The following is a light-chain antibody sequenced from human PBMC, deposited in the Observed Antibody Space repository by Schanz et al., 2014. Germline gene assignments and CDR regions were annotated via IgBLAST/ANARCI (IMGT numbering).Light chain of an antibody. CDR3: ASNPSTSPWV. V-gene: IGLV2-8*01. Sequence: QSALTQPPSASGAPGQSVNISCTGTSSDVGGHDYVSWYQHHPGKAPKVMIYQVTKRPSGVPDRFSGSKSGNTASLTVSGLQAEDEGDYNCASNPSTSPWVFGGGPNLPVL. J-gene: IGLJ3*02. CDR2: QVT. CDR1: SSDVGGHDY.